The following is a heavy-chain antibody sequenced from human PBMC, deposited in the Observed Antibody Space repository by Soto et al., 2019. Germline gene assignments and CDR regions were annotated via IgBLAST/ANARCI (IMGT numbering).Heavy chain of an antibody. V-gene: IGHV1-2*04. Sequence: GASVKVSCKASGYTFTGYYMHWVRQAPGQGLEWMGWINPNSGGTNYAQKFQGWVTMTRDTSISTAYMELSRLRSDDTAVYYCARDRVDIYSSGWYYFDYRGQGTLVTVSS. CDR3: ARDRVDIYSSGWYYFDY. CDR2: INPNSGGT. CDR1: GYTFTGYY. D-gene: IGHD6-19*01. J-gene: IGHJ4*02.